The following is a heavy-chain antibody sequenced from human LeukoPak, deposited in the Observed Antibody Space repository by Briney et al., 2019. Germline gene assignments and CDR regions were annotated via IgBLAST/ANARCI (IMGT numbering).Heavy chain of an antibody. J-gene: IGHJ3*02. V-gene: IGHV4-59*02. CDR1: GGSVSSYY. Sequence: PSETLSLTCTVSGGSVSSYYWSWIRQPPGKGLEWIGYIYYSGSTNYNPSLKSRVTISVDTSKNQFSLKLSSVTAADTAVYYCARARGWVDIVATILDAFDIWGQGTMVTVSS. D-gene: IGHD5-12*01. CDR2: IYYSGST. CDR3: ARARGWVDIVATILDAFDI.